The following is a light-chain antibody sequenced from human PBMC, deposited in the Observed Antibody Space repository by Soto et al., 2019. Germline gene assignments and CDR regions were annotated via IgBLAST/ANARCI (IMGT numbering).Light chain of an antibody. Sequence: DIEMTQSPSSVSASVGDRVTLTCRASHDISTWLAWYQQKPGRAPALLISAASTLQSGVPSRFSGSGSGTEFTLTISSLQPDDFATYYCQQCDSFPFTFGGGTKVEIK. V-gene: IGKV1-12*01. CDR1: HDISTW. J-gene: IGKJ4*01. CDR2: AAS. CDR3: QQCDSFPFT.